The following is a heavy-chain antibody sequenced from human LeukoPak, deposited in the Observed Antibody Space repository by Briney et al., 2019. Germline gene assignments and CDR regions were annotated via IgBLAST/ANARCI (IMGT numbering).Heavy chain of an antibody. CDR3: ARGLPSLGYDILTGYLRY. CDR2: IYYSGST. D-gene: IGHD3-9*01. V-gene: IGHV4-59*01. Sequence: SETLSLTCTVSGGSISSYYWSWVRQPPGKGLEWIGYIYYSGSTNYNPSLKSRVTISVATSQNQFSLKLSAVTAADTAVYYCARGLPSLGYDILTGYLRYWGQGTLVTVSS. CDR1: GGSISSYY. J-gene: IGHJ4*02.